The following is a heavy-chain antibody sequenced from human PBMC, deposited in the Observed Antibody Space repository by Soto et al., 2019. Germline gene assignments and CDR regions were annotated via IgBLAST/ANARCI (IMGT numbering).Heavy chain of an antibody. V-gene: IGHV1-2*04. CDR2: INPSSGDT. D-gene: IGHD2-21*02. CDR3: ARSIVVVTALDY. Sequence: ASVKVSCKASGYTFTGYYMHWVRQAPGQGLEWMGWINPSSGDTNYAQKFQGWVTITRDTSISTAYMELSRLRSEDTAVYYCARSIVVVTALDYWGQGTLVTVSS. CDR1: GYTFTGYY. J-gene: IGHJ4*02.